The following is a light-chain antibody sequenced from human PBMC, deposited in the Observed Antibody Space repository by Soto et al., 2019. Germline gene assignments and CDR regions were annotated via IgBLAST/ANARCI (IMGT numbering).Light chain of an antibody. CDR2: DDS. CDR3: QHMRT. J-gene: IGKJ1*01. V-gene: IGKV1-5*01. CDR1: QNINNW. Sequence: GDRVTITCRASQNINNWIAWYQQKPGKAPKFLIYDDSTLDSGVPSRFSGSGVGTEFSLTISSLQPEDFGSYYCQHMRTFGQGTKVDIK.